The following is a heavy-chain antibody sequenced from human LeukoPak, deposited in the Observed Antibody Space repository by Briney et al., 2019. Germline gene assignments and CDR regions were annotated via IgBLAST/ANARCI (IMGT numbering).Heavy chain of an antibody. CDR2: IYSDGINT. CDR1: GFTFSNYW. D-gene: IGHD3-22*01. Sequence: GGSLRLSCAASGFTFSNYWMHWVRQAPGKGLVWVSRIYSDGINTSYADSVKGRFTISRDNAKNTLNLQMNSLRAEDTAVYYCARDLRYYYDSSGPAALDYWGQGTLVTVSS. V-gene: IGHV3-74*01. CDR3: ARDLRYYYDSSGPAALDY. J-gene: IGHJ4*02.